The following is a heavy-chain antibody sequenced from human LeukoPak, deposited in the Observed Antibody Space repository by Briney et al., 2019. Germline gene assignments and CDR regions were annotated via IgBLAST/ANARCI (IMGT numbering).Heavy chain of an antibody. V-gene: IGHV1-18*01. CDR1: GYTFTSYG. CDR2: ISAYDGNT. J-gene: IGHJ4*02. D-gene: IGHD1-26*01. Sequence: ASVKVSCKASGYTFTSYGISWVRQAPGQGLEWVGWISAYDGNTNYAQKFQGRVTMTTDTSTSTAHMELRSLGYDDTAVYYCARDGRFAAYEPDYWGQGTLVTVSS. CDR3: ARDGRFAAYEPDY.